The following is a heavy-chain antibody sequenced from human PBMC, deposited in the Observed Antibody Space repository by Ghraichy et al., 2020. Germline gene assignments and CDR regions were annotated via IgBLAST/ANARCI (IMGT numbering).Heavy chain of an antibody. CDR2: IYYSGST. J-gene: IGHJ6*03. CDR1: GGSISSYY. Sequence: SETLSLTCTVSGGSISSYYWSWIRQPPGKGLEWIGYIYYSGSTNYNPSLKSRVTISVDTSKNQFSLKLSSVTAADTAVYYCARGMRSGYGYYYYYMDVWGKGTTVNGSS. V-gene: IGHV4-59*01. D-gene: IGHD3-3*01. CDR3: ARGMRSGYGYYYYYMDV.